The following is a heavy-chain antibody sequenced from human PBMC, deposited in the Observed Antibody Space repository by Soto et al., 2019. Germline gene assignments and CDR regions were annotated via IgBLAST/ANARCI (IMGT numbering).Heavy chain of an antibody. J-gene: IGHJ6*02. D-gene: IGHD4-4*01. Sequence: SXRLSCAASGFTFSNSGMRWVRRAPGQGLEWVSSIGPSGNTYYSDAVKGRFTISRDISKNTLFLQMDSLRAEDTATYYCAKLLHNSYYNVMDVWGQGTTVTVSS. CDR1: GFTFSNSG. CDR2: IGPSGNT. V-gene: IGHV3-23*01. CDR3: AKLLHNSYYNVMDV.